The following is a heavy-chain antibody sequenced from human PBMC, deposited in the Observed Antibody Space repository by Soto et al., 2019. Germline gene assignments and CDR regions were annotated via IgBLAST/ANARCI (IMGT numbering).Heavy chain of an antibody. CDR3: VKDASVYSNYEYGVYGMDV. J-gene: IGHJ6*02. CDR1: GFTFSSYA. V-gene: IGHV3-64D*08. CDR2: ISSNGGST. D-gene: IGHD4-4*01. Sequence: GGSLRLSCSASGFTFSSYAMHWVRQAPGKGLEYVSAISSNGGSTYYADSVKGRFTISRDDSKNTLYLQMSSLRAEDTAVYYCVKDASVYSNYEYGVYGMDVWGQGTTVTVSS.